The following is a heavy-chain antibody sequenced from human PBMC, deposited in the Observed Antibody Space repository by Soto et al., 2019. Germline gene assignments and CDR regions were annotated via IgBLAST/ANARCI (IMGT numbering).Heavy chain of an antibody. V-gene: IGHV1-8*01. CDR1: GFTFASND. D-gene: IGHD2-15*01. Sequence: QVQLVQSGAEVKKPGASVKVSCKASGFTFASNDINWVRQAPGQGLQWMGWMNANVDATDSPQEFKGRVSMTWNASISTAYLELHNLKSGDTAVYYCAREVVVGGSLWLDPWGQGSLVTVSS. CDR2: MNANVDAT. CDR3: AREVVVGGSLWLDP. J-gene: IGHJ5*02.